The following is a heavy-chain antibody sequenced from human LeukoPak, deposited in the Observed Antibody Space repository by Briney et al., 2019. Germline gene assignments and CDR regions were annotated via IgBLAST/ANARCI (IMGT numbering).Heavy chain of an antibody. CDR2: MSGSGGST. CDR1: GFTFSNYG. CDR3: AKDGTIAVAGPTAFDY. V-gene: IGHV3-23*01. J-gene: IGHJ4*02. Sequence: GGSLRLSCAASGFTFSNYGMSWVRQAPGKGLEWVSAMSGSGGSTYYADSVKGRFTISRDNSKNTLYLQMNSLRAEDTAVYYCAKDGTIAVAGPTAFDYWGQGTLVTVSS. D-gene: IGHD6-19*01.